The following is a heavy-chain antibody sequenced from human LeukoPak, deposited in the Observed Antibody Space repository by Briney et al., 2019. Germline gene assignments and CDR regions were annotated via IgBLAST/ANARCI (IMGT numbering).Heavy chain of an antibody. V-gene: IGHV3-30*04. CDR1: GFTFSTYA. Sequence: PGRSLRLSCAVSGFTFSTYAMHWVRQAPGKGLEWVAFISYDGRNKYYADSVKGRFTISRDNSKNTPFLQINSLRAEDTAVYYCAKGYYEIHDAFDIWGQGTMVTVSS. D-gene: IGHD3-9*01. CDR3: AKGYYEIHDAFDI. CDR2: ISYDGRNK. J-gene: IGHJ3*02.